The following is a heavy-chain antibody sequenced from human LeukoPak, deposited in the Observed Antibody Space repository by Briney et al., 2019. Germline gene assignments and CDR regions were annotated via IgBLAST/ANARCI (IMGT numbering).Heavy chain of an antibody. D-gene: IGHD5-18*01. Sequence: SETLSLTCTVSGGSISSYYWSWIRQPAGKGLEWIGRIYTSGSTNYNPSLKSRVTISVDTSKNQFSLKLSSVTAADTAVYYCARHGDRYSYADVGFDYWGQGTLVTVSS. V-gene: IGHV4-4*07. J-gene: IGHJ4*02. CDR3: ARHGDRYSYADVGFDY. CDR1: GGSISSYY. CDR2: IYTSGST.